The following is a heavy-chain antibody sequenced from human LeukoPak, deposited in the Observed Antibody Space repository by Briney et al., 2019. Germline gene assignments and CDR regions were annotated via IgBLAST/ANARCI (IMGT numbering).Heavy chain of an antibody. CDR2: IYYSGST. D-gene: IGHD3-10*02. J-gene: IGHJ4*02. V-gene: IGHV4-39*07. CDR1: GGSISSSSYY. Sequence: PSETLSLTCTVSGGSISSSSYYWGWIRQPPGKGLEWIGSIYYSGSTYYNPSLKSRVTISVDTSKNQFSLKLSSVTAADTAVYYCARDYYVFHLIDYWGQGTLVTVSS. CDR3: ARDYYVFHLIDY.